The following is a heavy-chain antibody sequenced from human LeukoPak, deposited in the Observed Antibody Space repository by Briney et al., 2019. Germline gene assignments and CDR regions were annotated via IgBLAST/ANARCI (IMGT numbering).Heavy chain of an antibody. V-gene: IGHV4-4*07. CDR1: GVSISSYY. Sequence: SETLSLTCTVSGVSISSYYWNWIRQPAGKGLEWIGRIYSSGSTNYNPSLKSQVTMSVDTSKNQFSLRLTSVTAADTAVYYCARDPSYSTGWLAYWGQGTLVTVSS. D-gene: IGHD6-19*01. CDR2: IYSSGST. CDR3: ARDPSYSTGWLAY. J-gene: IGHJ4*02.